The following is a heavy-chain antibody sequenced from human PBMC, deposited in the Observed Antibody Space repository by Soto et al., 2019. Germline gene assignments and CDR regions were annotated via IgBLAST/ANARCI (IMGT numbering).Heavy chain of an antibody. Sequence: ASVKVSCKASGATFSSYAIRWVRQAPGQGLEWMGGIIPIFGTANYAQKFQGRVTITADKSTSTAYMELSSLRSEETAVYYCARHKAREASARYYFYYGMDVWGQGTTVTVSS. CDR1: GATFSSYA. J-gene: IGHJ6*02. CDR3: ARHKAREASARYYFYYGMDV. CDR2: IIPIFGTA. V-gene: IGHV1-69*06.